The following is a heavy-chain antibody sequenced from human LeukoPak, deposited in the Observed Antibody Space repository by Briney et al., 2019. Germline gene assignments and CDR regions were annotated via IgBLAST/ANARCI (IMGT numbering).Heavy chain of an antibody. V-gene: IGHV1-8*01. Sequence: ASVTVSCKASGYTFTSYDINWVRQATGQGLEWMGWMNPNSGNTGYAQKFQGRVTMTRNTSISTAYKELSSLRSEDTAVYYCARGKSLVTMVRGVIGYWGQGTLVTVSS. CDR1: GYTFTSYD. D-gene: IGHD3-10*01. CDR3: ARGKSLVTMVRGVIGY. J-gene: IGHJ4*02. CDR2: MNPNSGNT.